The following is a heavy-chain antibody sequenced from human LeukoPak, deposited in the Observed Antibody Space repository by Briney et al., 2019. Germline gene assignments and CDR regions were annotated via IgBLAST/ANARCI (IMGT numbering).Heavy chain of an antibody. CDR3: ARDGTLWYQLREYFFDY. J-gene: IGHJ4*02. CDR2: ISSSTSYI. CDR1: GFTFSSYS. Sequence: GGSLRLSCAASGFTFSSYSMNWVRQAPGKGLEWVSSISSSTSYIYYADSVKGRFTISRDNAKNSLYLQMNSLRAEDTAVYYCARDGTLWYQLREYFFDYWGQGTLVTVSS. V-gene: IGHV3-21*01. D-gene: IGHD2-2*01.